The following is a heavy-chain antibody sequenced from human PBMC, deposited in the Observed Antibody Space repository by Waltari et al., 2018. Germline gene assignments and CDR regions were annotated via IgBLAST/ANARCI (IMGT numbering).Heavy chain of an antibody. CDR2: IFPRDSDI. CDR3: ARHEAFDI. Sequence: EVQLVQSGAEDKKSGEPLTISCKASGYMFNNFWIAWVRQMPGEGLGWMGFIFPRDSDIRYSPSCQGQVTISVDRSTSTAYLRWESLKASDTAMYYCARHEAFDIWGQGTMVTVSS. V-gene: IGHV5-51*01. CDR1: GYMFNNFW. J-gene: IGHJ3*02.